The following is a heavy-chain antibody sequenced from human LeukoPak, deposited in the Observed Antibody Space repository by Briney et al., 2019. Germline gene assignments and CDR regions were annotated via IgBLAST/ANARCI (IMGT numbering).Heavy chain of an antibody. CDR2: IKQDGGEK. D-gene: IGHD6-13*01. V-gene: IGHV3-7*01. J-gene: IGHJ4*02. CDR1: GFTFSNYW. Sequence: PGGSLRLSCAASGFTFSNYWMSWVRQAPGKGLEWVTNIKQDGGEKYYVDSVKGRFTISRDNAKNSLYLQMNSLRAEDTAVYYCARDRSGSSWREGYWGQGTLVTVSS. CDR3: ARDRSGSSWREGY.